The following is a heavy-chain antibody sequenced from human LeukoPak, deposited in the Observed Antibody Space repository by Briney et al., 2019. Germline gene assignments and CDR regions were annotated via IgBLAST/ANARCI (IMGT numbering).Heavy chain of an antibody. CDR1: GYTFTSYD. CDR2: ITAYNGNT. D-gene: IGHD6-19*01. V-gene: IGHV1-18*01. CDR3: ARKGSSGLTFDY. J-gene: IGHJ4*02. Sequence: ASVKVSCKASGYTFTSYDISRVRQAPGQGLEWMGWITAYNGNTNYAQKLQGRVTMTTDTSTSTAYMELRSLRSDDTAVYYCARKGSSGLTFDYWGQGTLVTVSS.